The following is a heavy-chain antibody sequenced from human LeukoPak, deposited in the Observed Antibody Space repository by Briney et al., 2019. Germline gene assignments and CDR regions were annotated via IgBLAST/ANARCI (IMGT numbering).Heavy chain of an antibody. CDR2: IRYDGSNK. Sequence: GGSLRLSCAASGFTFSSYGMHWVRQAPGKGLEWVAFIRYDGSNKYYADSVKGRFTISRDNSKNTLYLQMNSLRAEDTAVYYCAKDLDLVPVRGVMDYWGQGTLVTVSS. D-gene: IGHD3-10*01. CDR3: AKDLDLVPVRGVMDY. CDR1: GFTFSSYG. V-gene: IGHV3-30*02. J-gene: IGHJ4*02.